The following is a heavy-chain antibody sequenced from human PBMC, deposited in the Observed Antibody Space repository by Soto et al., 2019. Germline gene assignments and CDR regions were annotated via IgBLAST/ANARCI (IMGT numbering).Heavy chain of an antibody. CDR3: ARDRLMATAGTARYYYGLDV. Sequence: SETLSLTCTVSGGSIRSGGYYWSWIRHLPGKGLEWIGHIYYSGNTYYNPSLKSRLAISVDTSKNQFSLKLNSVTAVDTAVYYCARDRLMATAGTARYYYGLDVWGQGTTVTVSS. CDR1: GGSIRSGGYY. V-gene: IGHV4-31*03. CDR2: IYYSGNT. J-gene: IGHJ6*02. D-gene: IGHD2-21*02.